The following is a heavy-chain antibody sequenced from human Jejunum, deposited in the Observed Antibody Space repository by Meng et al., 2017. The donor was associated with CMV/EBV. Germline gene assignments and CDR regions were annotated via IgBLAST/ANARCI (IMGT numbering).Heavy chain of an antibody. CDR3: ARADKVRFDY. J-gene: IGHJ4*02. V-gene: IGHV4-4*02. CDR2: IYHSGST. CDR1: GGSMSSTNW. Sequence: QVQLQVLGPGLVKRSGPLSINCDVSGGSMSSTNWWSWVRQPPGKGLEWIGEIYHSGSTNYKPSLKSRVSISVDKSKNQFSLKLSSVTAADTAVYYCARADKVRFDYWGQGTLVTVSS.